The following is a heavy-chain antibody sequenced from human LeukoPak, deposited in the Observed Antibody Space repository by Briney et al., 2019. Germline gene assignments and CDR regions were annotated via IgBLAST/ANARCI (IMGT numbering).Heavy chain of an antibody. CDR2: ISSSSSFI. CDR3: ARGTTVTSGGDY. D-gene: IGHD4-17*01. Sequence: PGGSLRLSCVASGFTFSSYGMNWVRQPPGKGLEWVSSISSSSSFIYYADSVKGRFTISRDKAEKSLYLQMNSLRVEDTVVYYCARGTTVTSGGDYWGQGTLVTVSS. J-gene: IGHJ4*02. V-gene: IGHV3-21*01. CDR1: GFTFSSYG.